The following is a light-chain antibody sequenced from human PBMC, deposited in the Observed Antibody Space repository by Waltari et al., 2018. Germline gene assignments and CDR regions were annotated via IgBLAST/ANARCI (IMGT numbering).Light chain of an antibody. CDR1: QSVGST. J-gene: IGKJ1*01. CDR2: GAS. Sequence: EIVLTQSPGTLSLSPGERATLSCRASQSVGSTLAWYQQKPGQPPRLLIYGASSRATGIPDRFSGSGSGTDFSLTIGRLEPEDFAVYYCQHYMRLPVTFGQGTKVEIK. CDR3: QHYMRLPVT. V-gene: IGKV3-20*01.